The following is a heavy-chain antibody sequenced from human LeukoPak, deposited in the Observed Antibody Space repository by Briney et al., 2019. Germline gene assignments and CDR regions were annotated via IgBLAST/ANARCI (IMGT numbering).Heavy chain of an antibody. J-gene: IGHJ5*02. V-gene: IGHV3-64*01. D-gene: IGHD6-19*01. CDR2: ISSNGGST. Sequence: QTGGSLRLSCAASEFTFTTYAMHWVRQAPGKGLEYVSAISSNGGSTYYANSVKGRFTISRDNSKNTLYLQMGSLRAEDMAVYYCASWGSSSGWYGGSPFDPWGQGTLVTVSS. CDR1: EFTFTTYA. CDR3: ASWGSSSGWYGGSPFDP.